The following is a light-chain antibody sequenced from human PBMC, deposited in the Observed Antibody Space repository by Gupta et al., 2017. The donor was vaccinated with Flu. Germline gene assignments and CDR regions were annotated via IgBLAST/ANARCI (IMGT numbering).Light chain of an antibody. V-gene: IGKV1-5*03. CDR2: KTS. J-gene: IGKJ1*01. CDR1: QTISNW. Sequence: STLSSAVGSRVPITCRDSQTISNWLAWYQQKPGKAPKLLIYKTSTLGGGVPSRFSGSGSGTEFTLAISSLQPDDSATYYCLGYSSYSQWTFGQGTKVDLK. CDR3: LGYSSYSQWT.